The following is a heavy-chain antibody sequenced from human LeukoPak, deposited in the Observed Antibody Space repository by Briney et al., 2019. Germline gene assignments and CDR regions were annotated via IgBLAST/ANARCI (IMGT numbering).Heavy chain of an antibody. D-gene: IGHD3-10*01. J-gene: IGHJ5*02. Sequence: SETLSLTCTVSGGSISSGSYYWSWIRQPAGKGLEWIGRIYTSGSTNYNPSLKSRITISVDTSKNRFSLKLTSVTAADTAVYYCARDGVNTMVRGADGFDPWGQGTLVTVSS. V-gene: IGHV4-61*02. CDR2: IYTSGST. CDR1: GGSISSGSYY. CDR3: ARDGVNTMVRGADGFDP.